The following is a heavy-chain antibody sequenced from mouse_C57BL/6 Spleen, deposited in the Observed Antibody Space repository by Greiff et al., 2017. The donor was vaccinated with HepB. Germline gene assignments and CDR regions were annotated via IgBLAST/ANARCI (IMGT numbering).Heavy chain of an antibody. Sequence: DVMLVESGGGLVKPGGSLKLSCAASGFTFSDYGMHWVRQAPEKGLEWVAYISSGSSTIYYADTVKGRFTISRDNAKNTLFLQMTSLRSEDTAMYYCARPYYYGSSLDYWGQGTTLTVSS. CDR3: ARPYYYGSSLDY. J-gene: IGHJ2*01. CDR2: ISSGSSTI. CDR1: GFTFSDYG. V-gene: IGHV5-17*01. D-gene: IGHD1-1*01.